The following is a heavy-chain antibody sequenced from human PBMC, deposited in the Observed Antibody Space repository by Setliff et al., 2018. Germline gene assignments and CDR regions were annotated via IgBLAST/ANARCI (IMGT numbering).Heavy chain of an antibody. V-gene: IGHV3-30*02. CDR2: IHYGGGHI. J-gene: IGHJ5*02. CDR1: GFTFSTSA. D-gene: IGHD1-26*01. CDR3: ARVGSKPQLGWFDP. Sequence: PGGSLRLSCATSGFTFSTSAMHWLRQSPDNRLEWLAYIHYGGGHIQYADSVEGRFTVSRDNAMDTLFLQMNGLTAEDTAVYYCARVGSKPQLGWFDPWGQGTLVTVSS.